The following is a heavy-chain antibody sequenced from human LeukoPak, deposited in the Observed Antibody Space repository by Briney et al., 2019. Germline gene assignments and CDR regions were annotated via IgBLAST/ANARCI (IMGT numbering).Heavy chain of an antibody. CDR1: GFTFSNAW. V-gene: IGHV3-15*07. J-gene: IGHJ4*02. CDR2: IKSKTDGGTT. D-gene: IGHD3-10*01. CDR3: TTELDTMVRGVTPSY. Sequence: GGSLRLSCAASGFTFSNAWMNWVRQAPGKGLEWVGRIKSKTDGGTTDYAAPVKGRFTISRDDSKNTLYLQMNSLKTEDTAVYYCTTELDTMVRGVTPSYWGQGTLVTVSS.